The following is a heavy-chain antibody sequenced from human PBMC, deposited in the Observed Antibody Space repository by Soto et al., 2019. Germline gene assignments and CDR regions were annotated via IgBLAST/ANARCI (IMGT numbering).Heavy chain of an antibody. CDR1: GGTFSSYA. D-gene: IGHD7-27*01. CDR2: IIPIFGTA. J-gene: IGHJ4*02. Sequence: SVKVSCKASGGTFSSYAISWVRQAPGQGLEWMGGIIPIFGTANYAQKFQGRVTITADESTSTAYMELSSLRSEDTAVYYCAVGALTPSGFDYWGQGTLVTVSS. CDR3: AVGALTPSGFDY. V-gene: IGHV1-69*13.